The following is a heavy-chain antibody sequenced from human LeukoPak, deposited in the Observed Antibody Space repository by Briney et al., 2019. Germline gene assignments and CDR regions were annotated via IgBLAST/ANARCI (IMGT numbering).Heavy chain of an antibody. CDR1: GYTFTSYG. V-gene: IGHV1-18*01. CDR2: ISAYNGNT. D-gene: IGHD5-24*01. CDR3: ARVPPYNYWFDP. Sequence: ASVKVSCKASGYTFTSYGISWVRQAPGQALEWMGWISAYNGNTNYAQKLQGRVTMPTDTSTSTAYMELRSLRSDDTAVYYCARVPPYNYWFDPWGQGTLVTVSS. J-gene: IGHJ5*02.